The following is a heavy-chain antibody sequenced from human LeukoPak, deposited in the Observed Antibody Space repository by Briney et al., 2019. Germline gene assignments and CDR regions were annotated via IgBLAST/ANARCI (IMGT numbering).Heavy chain of an antibody. CDR3: ARDWSELPAAMGGAF. CDR1: GFTFSSYW. Sequence: GGSLRLSCAASGFTFSSYWMSWVRQAPGKGLEWVAFIRYDGSNKYYADSVKGRFTISRDNSKNRLYLQMNSLRAEDTAVYYCARDWSELPAAMGGAFWGQGTLVTVSS. V-gene: IGHV3-30*02. J-gene: IGHJ4*02. D-gene: IGHD2-2*01. CDR2: IRYDGSNK.